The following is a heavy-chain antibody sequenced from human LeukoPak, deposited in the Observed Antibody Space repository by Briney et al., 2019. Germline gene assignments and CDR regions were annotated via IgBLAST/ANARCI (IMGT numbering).Heavy chain of an antibody. CDR1: GGSVSEYY. J-gene: IGHJ4*02. D-gene: IGHD1-26*01. CDR3: TRGGSADPFEH. Sequence: SETLSLTCTVSGGSVSEYYWTWIRQVPGKGLEWIGYMYYSVTSNYSPSLRGRATISVDTSKNQISLKLTSVTAADTAVYYCTRGGSADPFEHWGQGTLVTVSS. V-gene: IGHV4-59*02. CDR2: MYYSVTS.